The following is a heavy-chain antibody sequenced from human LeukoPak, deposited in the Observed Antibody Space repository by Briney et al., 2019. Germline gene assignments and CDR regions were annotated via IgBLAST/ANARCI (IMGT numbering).Heavy chain of an antibody. CDR2: IYTSGST. CDR1: GGSISSGSYY. Sequence: SETLSLTCTVSGGSISSGSYYWSWIRRPAGKGLEWIGRIYTSGSTNYNPSLKSRVTISVDTSKNQFSLKLSSVTAADTAVYYCARVATMVRGVIFGGIDPWGQGTLVTVSS. CDR3: ARVATMVRGVIFGGIDP. V-gene: IGHV4-61*02. D-gene: IGHD3-10*01. J-gene: IGHJ5*02.